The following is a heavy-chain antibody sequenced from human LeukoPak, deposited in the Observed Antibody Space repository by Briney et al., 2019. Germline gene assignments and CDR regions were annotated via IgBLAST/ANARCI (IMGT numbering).Heavy chain of an antibody. V-gene: IGHV3-11*01. CDR1: GFTFSDYY. D-gene: IGHD1-26*01. CDR2: ISSSGSTI. Sequence: PGGSLRLSCAASGFTFSDYYMSWIRQAPGKGLEWVLYISSSGSTIYYADSVKGRFTISRDNAKNSLYLQMNSLRAEDTAVYYCARDRGAIVGATRYFDYWGQGTLVNVSS. J-gene: IGHJ4*02. CDR3: ARDRGAIVGATRYFDY.